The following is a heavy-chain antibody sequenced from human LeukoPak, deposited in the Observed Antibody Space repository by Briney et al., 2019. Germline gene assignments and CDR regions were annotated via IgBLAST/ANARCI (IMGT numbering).Heavy chain of an antibody. CDR2: IYKNAIT. CDR3: AKEVVAAAGVFDY. J-gene: IGHJ4*02. Sequence: GGSLRLSCAASGFTVSSNYMTWVRQAPGKGLEWVSVIYKNAITYYADTVKGRFTISRDNSKNTLYLQMNSLRAEDTAVYYCAKEVVAAAGVFDYWGQGTLVTVSS. D-gene: IGHD6-13*01. CDR1: GFTVSSNY. V-gene: IGHV3-53*01.